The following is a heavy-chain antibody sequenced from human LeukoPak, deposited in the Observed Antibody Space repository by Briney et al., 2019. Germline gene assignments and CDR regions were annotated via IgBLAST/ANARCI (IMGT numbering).Heavy chain of an antibody. V-gene: IGHV5-51*01. CDR2: IYPGDSDT. CDR1: GYSFTSYW. J-gene: IGHJ4*02. Sequence: GESLKISCKGAGYSFTSYWIGWVRQMPGKGLEWMGIIYPGDSDTKYSPSFQGQVTISADKSISTAYLQWSSLKAPDTAMYYCAGQGDSSWLNKFDYWGQGTLVTVSS. CDR3: AGQGDSSWLNKFDY. D-gene: IGHD6-13*01.